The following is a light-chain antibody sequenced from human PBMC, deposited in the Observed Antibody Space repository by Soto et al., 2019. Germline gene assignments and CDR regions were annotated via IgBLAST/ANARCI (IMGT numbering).Light chain of an antibody. CDR1: QSVINTY. J-gene: IGKJ4*01. Sequence: EIVLTQSPGTLSLSPGERATLSCRASQSVINTYLAWYQQKPGQAPRLLIYGASSRATGIPDRFSGSVSGTDFTLTISRVEPEDFAVYLCHQYARSPTFGGGTKVEIK. V-gene: IGKV3-20*01. CDR2: GAS. CDR3: HQYARSPT.